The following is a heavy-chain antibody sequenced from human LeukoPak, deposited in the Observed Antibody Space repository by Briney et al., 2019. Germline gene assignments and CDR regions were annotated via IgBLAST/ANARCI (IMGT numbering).Heavy chain of an antibody. D-gene: IGHD3-10*01. J-gene: IGHJ4*02. CDR2: ISSSSSYI. CDR1: GFTFSSYS. CDR3: AREGHTYGSDY. V-gene: IGHV3-21*04. Sequence: PGGSLRLSCAASGFTFSSYSMNWVRQAPGKGLEWVSSISSSSSYIYYADSMKGRFTISRDNGKNSLYLQMNSLRAEDTGMYYCAREGHTYGSDYWGQGTLVTVSS.